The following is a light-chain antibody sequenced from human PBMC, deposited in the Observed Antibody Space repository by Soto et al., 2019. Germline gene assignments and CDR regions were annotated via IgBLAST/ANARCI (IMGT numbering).Light chain of an antibody. CDR3: QKYNVWPLT. CDR1: QSVNSN. Sequence: ERVMTQSPVTLSVSPGDRATLSCRASQSVNSNLAWYQHKPGQTPKLLIYVASTRATGIPARFSGSGSGTEFTLTISSLQSEDFAVYYCQKYNVWPLTFGGGTKVEFK. CDR2: VAS. V-gene: IGKV3-15*01. J-gene: IGKJ4*01.